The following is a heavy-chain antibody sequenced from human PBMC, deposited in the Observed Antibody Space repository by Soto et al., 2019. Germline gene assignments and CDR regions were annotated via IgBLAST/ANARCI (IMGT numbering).Heavy chain of an antibody. CDR1: GGSFSGYY. CDR2: INHSGST. V-gene: IGHV4-34*01. D-gene: IGHD3-3*01. J-gene: IGHJ4*02. Sequence: SETLSLTCAVYGGSFSGYYWSWIRQPPGKGLEWIGEINHSGSTNYNPSLKSRVTISVDTSKNQFSLKLSSVTAADTAVYYCVRVLGIWSGYRRYFDYWGQGTLVTVSS. CDR3: VRVLGIWSGYRRYFDY.